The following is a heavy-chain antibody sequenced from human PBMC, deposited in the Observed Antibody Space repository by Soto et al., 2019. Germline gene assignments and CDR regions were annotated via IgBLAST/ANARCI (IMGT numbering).Heavy chain of an antibody. V-gene: IGHV1-69*01. J-gene: IGHJ6*02. CDR3: ARSQVSSTSLEIYYYYYYGMDV. CDR1: GGTFSSYA. Sequence: QVQLVQSGAEVKKPGSSVKVSCKASGGTFSSYAISWVRQAPGQGLEWMGGIIPISGTANYAQKFQGRVTITADDSTSTAYMELSSLGSEDTAVSYCARSQVSSTSLEIYYYYYYGMDVWGQGPTVTVSS. CDR2: IIPISGTA. D-gene: IGHD2-2*01.